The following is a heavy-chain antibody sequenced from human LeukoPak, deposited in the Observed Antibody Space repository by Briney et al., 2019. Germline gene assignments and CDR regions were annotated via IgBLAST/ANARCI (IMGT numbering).Heavy chain of an antibody. Sequence: GGPLRLPCAASGFTFSSYGMHWVRQAPGKGLEWVAVIWYDGSNKYYADSVKGRFTISRDNSKNTLYLQMNSLRAEDTAVYYCAAYCSGGGCWGQGTLVTVSS. V-gene: IGHV3-33*01. CDR2: IWYDGSNK. CDR3: AAYCSGGGC. J-gene: IGHJ4*02. D-gene: IGHD2-15*01. CDR1: GFTFSSYG.